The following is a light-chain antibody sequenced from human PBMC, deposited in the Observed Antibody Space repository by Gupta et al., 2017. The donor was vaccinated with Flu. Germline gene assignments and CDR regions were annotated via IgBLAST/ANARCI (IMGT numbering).Light chain of an antibody. CDR3: QAWDTTSNCV. CDR2: QDK. V-gene: IGLV3-1*01. CDR1: ELGDKF. Sequence: SGDELGDKFTCWYQQKPGQSPVLVIYQDKKRPPGIPERFSGSNSGNIATLTISGAQARDEADYFCQAWDTTSNCVFGGGTKLTVL. J-gene: IGLJ3*02.